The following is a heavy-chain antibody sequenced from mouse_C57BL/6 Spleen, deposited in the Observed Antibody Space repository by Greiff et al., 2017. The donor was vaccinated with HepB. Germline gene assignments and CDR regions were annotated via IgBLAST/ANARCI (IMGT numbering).Heavy chain of an antibody. CDR3: ARSSNYVRAMDY. CDR1: GYAFSSSW. D-gene: IGHD2-5*01. J-gene: IGHJ4*01. Sequence: QVQLQQSGPELVKPGASVKISCKASGYAFSSSWMNWVKQRPGKGLEWIGRIYPGDGDTNYNGKFKGKATLTADKSSSTAYMQLSSLTSEDSAVYFCARSSNYVRAMDYWGQGTSVTVSS. CDR2: IYPGDGDT. V-gene: IGHV1-82*01.